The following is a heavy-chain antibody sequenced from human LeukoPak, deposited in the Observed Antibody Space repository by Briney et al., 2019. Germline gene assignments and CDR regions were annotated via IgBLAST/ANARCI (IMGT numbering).Heavy chain of an antibody. CDR1: GGSISSSSYY. CDR3: ARLGYYDSSGYYPGADY. D-gene: IGHD3-22*01. V-gene: IGHV4-39*01. CDR2: IYYNGST. J-gene: IGHJ4*02. Sequence: SETLSLTCTVSGGSISSSSYYWGWVRQPPGKGLEWLGSIYYNGSTYYNPSLKSRVTISVYTSKNQFSLKLSSVTAADTAVYYCARLGYYDSSGYYPGADYWGQGTLVTVSS.